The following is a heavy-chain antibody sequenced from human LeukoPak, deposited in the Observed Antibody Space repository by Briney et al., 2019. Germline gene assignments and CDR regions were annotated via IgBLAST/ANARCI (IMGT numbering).Heavy chain of an antibody. Sequence: AAVKVSCKASGYTFTSYAMHWVRQAPGQRLEWMGWINAGNGNTKYSQKFQGRVTITRDTSASTAYMELSSLRSEVTAVYYCARDIDILGAFDIWGQGTMVTVSS. J-gene: IGHJ3*02. CDR2: INAGNGNT. V-gene: IGHV1-3*01. CDR3: ARDIDILGAFDI. D-gene: IGHD3-9*01. CDR1: GYTFTSYA.